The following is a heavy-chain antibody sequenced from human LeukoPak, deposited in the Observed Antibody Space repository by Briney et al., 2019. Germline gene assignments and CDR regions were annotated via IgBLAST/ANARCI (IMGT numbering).Heavy chain of an antibody. J-gene: IGHJ4*02. CDR3: ARDEDIVVVVAATHLFGY. CDR1: GYSISSGYY. Sequence: SETLSLTCTVSGYSISSGYYWGWIRQPPGKGLEWIGSIYHSGSTYYNPSLKSRVTISVDTSKNQFSLKLSSVTAADTAVYYCARDEDIVVVVAATHLFGYWGQGTLVTVSS. CDR2: IYHSGST. D-gene: IGHD2-15*01. V-gene: IGHV4-38-2*02.